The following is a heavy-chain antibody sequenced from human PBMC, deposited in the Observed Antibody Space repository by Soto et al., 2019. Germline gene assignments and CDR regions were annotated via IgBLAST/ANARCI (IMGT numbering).Heavy chain of an antibody. J-gene: IGHJ4*02. CDR1: GGSISSPNFY. V-gene: IGHV4-31*03. Sequence: PSETLSLTCTVSGGSISSPNFYWSWIRQHPGKGLERIGHIYYNGTTYYNPTLKSRVSISVDTSKNQFSLKLSSVTAADTAVYYCARESRLLIWFGQLHVWGRRTLVPVSS. D-gene: IGHD3-10*01. CDR2: IYYNGTT. CDR3: ARESRLLIWFGQLHV.